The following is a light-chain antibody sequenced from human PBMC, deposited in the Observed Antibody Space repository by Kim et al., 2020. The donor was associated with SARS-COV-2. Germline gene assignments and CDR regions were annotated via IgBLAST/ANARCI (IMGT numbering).Light chain of an antibody. CDR3: QQRVNWIT. J-gene: IGKJ5*01. V-gene: IGKV3-11*01. Sequence: SLGAGDTVTRCCRDSESGSSVLAWYQHKPGQAPRLYIHDASPRATGAPSRFSGSGSGTDFTLTISRLEPADFAFYYCQQRVNWITFGRGTRLEIK. CDR2: DAS. CDR1: ESGSSV.